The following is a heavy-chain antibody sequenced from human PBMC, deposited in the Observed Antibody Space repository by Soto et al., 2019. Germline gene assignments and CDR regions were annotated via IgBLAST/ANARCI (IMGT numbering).Heavy chain of an antibody. CDR2: MSGSGDDT. J-gene: IGHJ4*02. V-gene: IGHV3-23*01. D-gene: IGHD2-2*01. Sequence: LRLSCAASGFIFSKYAMNWVRQAPGKGLDWVSTMSGSGDDTYYSDSVKGRFTISRDNSKNTVYLQMNSLRADDTAVYYCAKDLTHRSTPSCYIPAYCAQGTRVALCS. CDR1: GFIFSKYA. CDR3: AKDLTHRSTPSCYIPAY.